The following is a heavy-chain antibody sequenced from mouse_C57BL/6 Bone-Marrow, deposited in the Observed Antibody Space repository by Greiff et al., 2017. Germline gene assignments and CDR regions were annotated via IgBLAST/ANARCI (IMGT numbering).Heavy chain of an antibody. CDR2: INPNNGGT. CDR3: ARDDGYYGWFAY. J-gene: IGHJ3*01. D-gene: IGHD2-3*01. V-gene: IGHV1-26*01. CDR1: GYTFTDYY. Sequence: EVQLQQSGPELVKPGASVKISCKASGYTFTDYYMNWVKQSHGKSLEWIGDINPNNGGTSYNQKFKGKATLTVDKSSSTAYMGLRSLTSEDSAVYYCARDDGYYGWFAYWGQGTLVTVSA.